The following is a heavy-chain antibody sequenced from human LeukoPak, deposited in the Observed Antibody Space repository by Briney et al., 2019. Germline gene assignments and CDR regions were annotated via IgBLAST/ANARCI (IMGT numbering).Heavy chain of an antibody. Sequence: GGSLRLSCAASGFTFSSYEMNWVRQAPGKGLEWVSYIDSSGSTIHYADSVKGRFTISRDNAKNSLYLQMNSLRAEDTAVYYCARTKEMATISYFDSWGQGILVTVSS. D-gene: IGHD5-24*01. V-gene: IGHV3-48*03. J-gene: IGHJ4*02. CDR1: GFTFSSYE. CDR3: ARTKEMATISYFDS. CDR2: IDSSGSTI.